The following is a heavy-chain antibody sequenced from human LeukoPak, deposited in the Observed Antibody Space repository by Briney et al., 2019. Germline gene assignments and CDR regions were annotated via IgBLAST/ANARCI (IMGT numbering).Heavy chain of an antibody. CDR1: GFTFSGFW. CDR3: AXXXXXXXSSV. CDR2: INSDGSEG. Sequence: GGSLRLSCAVSGFTFSGFWMSWSRQAPGKGLEWVASINSDGSEGYYADVVKGRFTISRDNAKNSLYLQINSLRAEDTAVCYXAXXXXXXXSSVWGQGTMVTVSS. V-gene: IGHV3-7*03. D-gene: IGHD5/OR15-5a*01. J-gene: IGHJ3*01.